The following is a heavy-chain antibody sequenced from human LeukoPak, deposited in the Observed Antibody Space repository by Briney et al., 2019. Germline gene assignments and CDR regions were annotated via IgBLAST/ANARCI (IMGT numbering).Heavy chain of an antibody. CDR1: GFIFDSYA. D-gene: IGHD3-9*01. Sequence: GGSLRLSCAASGFIFDSYAMSWVRQAPGKGLEWVAVIWYDGSNKYYADSVKGRFTISRDNSKNTLYLQMNSLRAEDTAVYYCAKVPDYDILTGIYWGQGTLVTVSS. J-gene: IGHJ4*02. CDR2: IWYDGSNK. V-gene: IGHV3-33*06. CDR3: AKVPDYDILTGIY.